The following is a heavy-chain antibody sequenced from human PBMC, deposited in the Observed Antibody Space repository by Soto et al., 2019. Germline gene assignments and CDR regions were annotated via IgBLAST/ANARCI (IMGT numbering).Heavy chain of an antibody. CDR3: ARDTSYSTARSGGGFGYYYYYMDV. CDR2: ISAYNGNT. CDR1: GYTFTSYG. J-gene: IGHJ6*03. V-gene: IGHV1-18*01. D-gene: IGHD3-16*01. Sequence: ASVKVSCKASGYTFTSYGISWVRQAPGQGLEWMGWISAYNGNTNYAQKLQGRVTMTTDTSTSTAYMELRSLRSDDTAVYYCARDTSYSTARSGGGFGYYYYYMDVWDKGTTVTVSS.